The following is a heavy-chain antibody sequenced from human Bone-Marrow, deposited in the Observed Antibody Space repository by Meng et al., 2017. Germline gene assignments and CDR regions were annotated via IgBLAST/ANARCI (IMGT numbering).Heavy chain of an antibody. CDR2: ISYDGSNK. V-gene: IGHV3-30*01. CDR3: ARRLLWFGELLHAFDI. CDR1: GFTFSSYA. D-gene: IGHD3-10*01. J-gene: IGHJ3*02. Sequence: GESLKISCAASGFTFSSYAMHWVRQAPGKGLEWVAVISYDGSNKYYADSVKGRFTISRDNSKNTLYLQMNSLRAEDTAVYYCARRLLWFGELLHAFDIWGQGTMVTVSS.